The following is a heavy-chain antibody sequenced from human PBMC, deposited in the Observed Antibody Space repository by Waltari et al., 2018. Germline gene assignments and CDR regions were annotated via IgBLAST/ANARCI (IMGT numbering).Heavy chain of an antibody. D-gene: IGHD3-10*01. CDR1: GGPISSYY. CDR2: IYYSGST. J-gene: IGHJ4*02. V-gene: IGHV4-59*01. CDR3: AREGMVRGVIGY. Sequence: QVQLQESGPGLVKPSETLSLTCTVSGGPISSYYWSWIRQPPGKGLEWIGYIYYSGSTNYNPSLKSRVTISVDTSKNQFSLKLSSVTAADTAVYYCAREGMVRGVIGYWGQGTLVTVSS.